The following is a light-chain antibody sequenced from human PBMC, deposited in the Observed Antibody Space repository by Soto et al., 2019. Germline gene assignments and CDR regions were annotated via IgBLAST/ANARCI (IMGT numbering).Light chain of an antibody. CDR2: EVN. CDR1: SSDVGSFNR. J-gene: IGLJ1*01. Sequence: QSALTQPPSVSGSPGQSVTISCTGTSSDVGSFNRVSWYQQAPGTAPKVMIYEVNKRPSGVPDRFSGSKSGNTASLTISGLQAEDEADYYCSSSTTSSPYFFGTGTKVTVL. CDR3: SSSTTSSPYF. V-gene: IGLV2-18*02.